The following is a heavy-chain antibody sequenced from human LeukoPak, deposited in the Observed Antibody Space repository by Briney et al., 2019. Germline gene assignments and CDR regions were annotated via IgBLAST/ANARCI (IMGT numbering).Heavy chain of an antibody. V-gene: IGHV4-39*07. D-gene: IGHD1-26*01. CDR1: GGSISSSSYY. CDR3: ARDLGGSYYFDY. J-gene: IGHJ4*02. Sequence: SETLSLTCTVPGGSISSSSYYWGWIRQPPGKGLEWIGSIYYSGSTYYNPSLKSRVTISVDTSKNQFSLKLSSVTAADTAVYYCARDLGGSYYFDYWGQGTLVTVSS. CDR2: IYYSGST.